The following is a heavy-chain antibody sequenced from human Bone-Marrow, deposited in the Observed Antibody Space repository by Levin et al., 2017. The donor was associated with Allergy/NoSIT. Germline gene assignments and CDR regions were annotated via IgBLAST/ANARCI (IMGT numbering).Heavy chain of an antibody. CDR2: INPNSGDT. D-gene: IGHD3-3*01. CDR1: GYTFTGYY. Sequence: ASVKVSCKASGYTFTGYYLHWVRQAPGQGLEWMGWINPNSGDTNSAQKFQGRVTMTRDTSITTAYMELSRLTPDDTAVYYCARERSITMFGGVPTHSFDYCGQGTLVTVSS. CDR3: ARERSITMFGGVPTHSFDY. V-gene: IGHV1-2*02. J-gene: IGHJ4*02.